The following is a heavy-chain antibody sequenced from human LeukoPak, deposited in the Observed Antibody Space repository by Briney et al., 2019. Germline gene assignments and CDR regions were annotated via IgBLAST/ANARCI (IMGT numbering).Heavy chain of an antibody. Sequence: PSETLSLTCAVYGGSFSGYYWSWIRQPPGKGLEWIGEINHSGSTNYNPSLKSRVIISVDTSKNQFSLKLSSVTAADTAVYYCARPSTWGNYYNYWGQGTLVTVSS. CDR3: ARPSTWGNYYNY. D-gene: IGHD4-11*01. CDR2: INHSGST. V-gene: IGHV4-34*01. J-gene: IGHJ4*02. CDR1: GGSFSGYY.